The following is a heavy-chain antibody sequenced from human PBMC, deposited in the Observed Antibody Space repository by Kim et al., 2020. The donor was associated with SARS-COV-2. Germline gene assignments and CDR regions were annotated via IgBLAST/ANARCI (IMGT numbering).Heavy chain of an antibody. CDR1: GFTFSNYW. D-gene: IGHD3-10*01. V-gene: IGHV3-7*03. J-gene: IGHJ4*02. Sequence: GGSLRLSCVASGFTFSNYWMGWVRQAPGEGLEWVASINEDSSGKFYVDSVKGRFTISRDNAKNSLYLQMNSLRADDSVVYYCVRGADGGLGYWGQGTLVTVSS. CDR3: VRGADGGLGY. CDR2: INEDSSGK.